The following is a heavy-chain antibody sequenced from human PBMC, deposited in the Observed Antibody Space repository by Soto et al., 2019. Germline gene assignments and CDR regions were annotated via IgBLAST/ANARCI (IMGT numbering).Heavy chain of an antibody. CDR3: ARDGGKTPRGIDY. Sequence: VGSLRLSCADSGFTFSSYWMHWVRQAPGKGLVWVPRINSDGSSTSYADSVKGRFTISRDNAKNTLYLQMNSLRAEDTAVYYCARDGGKTPRGIDYWGQGTMVTVSS. CDR1: GFTFSSYW. J-gene: IGHJ4*02. CDR2: INSDGSST. D-gene: IGHD2-15*01. V-gene: IGHV3-74*01.